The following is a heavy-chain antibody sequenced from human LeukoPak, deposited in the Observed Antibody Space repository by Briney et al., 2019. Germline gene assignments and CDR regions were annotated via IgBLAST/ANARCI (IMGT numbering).Heavy chain of an antibody. CDR2: ISGSGGST. J-gene: IGHJ6*02. V-gene: IGHV3-23*01. D-gene: IGHD2-15*01. CDR3: ARDQLILSYYYGMDV. CDR1: GFTFSSYA. Sequence: PGGSLRLSCAASGFTFSSYAMSWVRQAPGKGLEWVSAISGSGGSTYYADSVKGRFTISRDNSKNTLHLQMGSLRAEDVAVYYCARDQLILSYYYGMDVWGQGTTVTVSS.